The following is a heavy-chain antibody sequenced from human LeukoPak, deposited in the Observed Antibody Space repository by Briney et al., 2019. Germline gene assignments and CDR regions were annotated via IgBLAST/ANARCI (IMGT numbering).Heavy chain of an antibody. J-gene: IGHJ4*02. CDR1: GGSLSSSSYY. CDR2: IYYSGST. Sequence: SETLSLTCTVSGGSLSSSSYYWGWLRQPPGRGLEWIGSIYYSGSTYYNPSLKSRVTISVDTSKNQFSLKLSSVTAADTAVYYCARHGLGDYVWGSYRTFLGYWGQGTLVTVSS. CDR3: ARHGLGDYVWGSYRTFLGY. D-gene: IGHD3-16*02. V-gene: IGHV4-39*01.